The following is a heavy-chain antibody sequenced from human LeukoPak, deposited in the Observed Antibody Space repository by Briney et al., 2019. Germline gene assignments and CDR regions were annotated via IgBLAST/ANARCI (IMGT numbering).Heavy chain of an antibody. V-gene: IGHV3-33*01. D-gene: IGHD5-18*01. CDR2: IWYDGSNK. J-gene: IGHJ4*02. CDR1: GFTFSSYG. CDR3: ARADVDTAMVFDY. Sequence: PGRPLRLSCAASGFTFSSYGMHWVRQAPGKGLEWVAVIWYDGSNKYYADSVKGRFTISRDNSKNTLYLQMNSLRAEDTAVYYCARADVDTAMVFDYWGQGTLVTVSS.